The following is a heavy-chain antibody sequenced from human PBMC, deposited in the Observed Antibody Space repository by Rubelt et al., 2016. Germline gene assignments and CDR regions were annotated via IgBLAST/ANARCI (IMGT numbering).Heavy chain of an antibody. CDR3: ARGVSTSWTFWFDP. D-gene: IGHD3/OR15-3a*01. CDR2: IYYSGST. V-gene: IGHV4-59*01. J-gene: IGHJ5*02. Sequence: QVQLQESGPGLVKPSETLSLTCTVSGGSISSYYWSWIRQPPGKGLEWIGNIYYSGSTNYNPSLKSRVTISVDTSKNHFSLKLTCGTAAETAVYYGARGVSTSWTFWFDPWGQGTLVTVSS. CDR1: GGSISSYY.